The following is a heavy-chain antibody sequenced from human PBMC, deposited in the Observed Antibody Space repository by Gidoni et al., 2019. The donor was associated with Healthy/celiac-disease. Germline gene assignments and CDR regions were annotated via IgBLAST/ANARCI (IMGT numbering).Heavy chain of an antibody. CDR1: GVSISSSSYY. CDR3: ARHDYGNNRVGVDY. V-gene: IGHV4-39*01. Sequence: QLQLQESAPGLVKPSEPLSLTCTVPGVSISSSSYYWGWIRQPPGKGLEWIVSIYYSGSTYYNPSLKSRVTISVDTSKNQFSLKLSSVTAADTAVYYCARHDYGNNRVGVDYWGQGTLVTVSS. CDR2: IYYSGST. D-gene: IGHD4-17*01. J-gene: IGHJ4*02.